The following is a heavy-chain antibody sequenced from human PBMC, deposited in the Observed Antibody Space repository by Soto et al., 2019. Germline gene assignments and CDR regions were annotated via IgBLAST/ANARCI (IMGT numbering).Heavy chain of an antibody. CDR3: ARVMAAMQNWLDP. CDR2: IYHTGTT. CDR1: GGSISSIDYF. J-gene: IGHJ5*02. V-gene: IGHV4-30-4*01. Sequence: SETLSLTCSVSGGSISSIDYFWSWIRQPPGKGLEWIGFIYHTGTTYCNPSLRSRVTISIDTSKSQFSMKLNSVTAADTAVYYCARVMAAMQNWLDPWGQGTLVTVS. D-gene: IGHD2-2*01.